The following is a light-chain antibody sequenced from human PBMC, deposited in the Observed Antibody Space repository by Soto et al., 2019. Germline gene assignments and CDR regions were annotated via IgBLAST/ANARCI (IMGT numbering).Light chain of an antibody. CDR3: SSYAGSDNLV. CDR1: SSDVGAYNY. CDR2: EVT. Sequence: QSALTQPPSASGSPGQSVTISCTGTSSDVGAYNYVSWYRHYPGTAPELMIYEVTKRPSGVPVRFSGSKSGNTASLTVSGLQADDEADYYCSSYAGSDNLVFGGGTKL. V-gene: IGLV2-8*01. J-gene: IGLJ3*02.